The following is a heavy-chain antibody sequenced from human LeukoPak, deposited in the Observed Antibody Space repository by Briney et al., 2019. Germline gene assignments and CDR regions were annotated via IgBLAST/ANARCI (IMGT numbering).Heavy chain of an antibody. CDR3: ESVGYGGRWCYVGY. D-gene: IGHD6-13*01. CDR2: LYTSGST. CDR1: WVPNSSYH. V-gene: IGHV4-4*07. Sequence: SEPLSLTFCVSWVPNSSYHWIGLREPPGKALEGFMRLYTSGSTIYNPSLKTRVTMSVDTSKNQLPLALRSVTAAHTAVYYCESVGYGGRWCYVGYWRQGTVVTVTA. J-gene: IGHJ4*02.